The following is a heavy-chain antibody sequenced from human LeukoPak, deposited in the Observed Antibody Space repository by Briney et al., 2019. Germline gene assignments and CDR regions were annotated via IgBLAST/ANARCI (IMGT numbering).Heavy chain of an antibody. J-gene: IGHJ6*02. Sequence: SVKVSCKASGGTFSSYAISWVRQAPGQGLEWMGGIIPIFGTANYAQKFQGRVTITADESTSTAYMELSSLRSEDTAVYYCARVIGSLGYYYGMDVWGQGTTVTVSS. CDR3: ARVIGSLGYYYGMDV. CDR2: IIPIFGTA. D-gene: IGHD3-10*01. V-gene: IGHV1-69*13. CDR1: GGTFSSYA.